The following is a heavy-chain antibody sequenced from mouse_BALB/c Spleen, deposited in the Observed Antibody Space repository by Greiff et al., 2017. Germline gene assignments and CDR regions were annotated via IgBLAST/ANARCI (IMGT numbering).Heavy chain of an antibody. J-gene: IGHJ3*01. CDR2: IWAGGST. CDR3: ARDGGNYPAWFAY. V-gene: IGHV2-9*02. D-gene: IGHD2-1*01. Sequence: VQLQESGPGLVAPSQSLSITCTVSGFSLTSYGVHWVRQPPGKGLEWLGVIWAGGSTNYNSALMSRLSISKDNSKSQVFLKMNSLQTDDTAMYYCARDGGNYPAWFAYWGQGTLVTVSA. CDR1: GFSLTSYG.